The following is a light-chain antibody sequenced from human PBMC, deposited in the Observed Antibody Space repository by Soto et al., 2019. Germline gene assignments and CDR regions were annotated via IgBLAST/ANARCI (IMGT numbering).Light chain of an antibody. J-gene: IGKJ1*01. CDR3: QQYSSFWT. CDR2: HAS. Sequence: DIQMTQSPSTLSASVGDRVTITCRASQTISTWLAWYQQKPGKAPKLLIYHASSLESGVPSRFSGSGSGTEITLTISSLQPDDFAAYYCQQYSSFWTFGQGTKVDIK. CDR1: QTISTW. V-gene: IGKV1-5*01.